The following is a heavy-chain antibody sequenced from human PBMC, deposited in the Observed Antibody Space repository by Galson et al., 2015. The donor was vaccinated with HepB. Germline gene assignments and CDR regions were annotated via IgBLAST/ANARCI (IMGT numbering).Heavy chain of an antibody. CDR2: IKSNTDGGTT. V-gene: IGHV3-15*01. Sequence: GKGLEWVGLIKSNTDGGTTDYAAPVKGRFTISRDDSKNTLYLQMNSLKTEDTAVFFCTTVPSFELWTGYYSDHHYYYMDVWGKGTTVTVSS. D-gene: IGHD3/OR15-3a*01. J-gene: IGHJ6*03. CDR3: TTVPSFELWTGYYSDHHYYYMDV.